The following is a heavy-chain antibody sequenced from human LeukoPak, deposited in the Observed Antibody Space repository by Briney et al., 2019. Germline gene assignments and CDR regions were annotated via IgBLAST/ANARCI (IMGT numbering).Heavy chain of an antibody. Sequence: SETLSLTCTVSGGSISSSSYYRGWIRQPPGKGLEWIGSIYYSGSTYYNPSLKSRVTISVDTSKNQFSLKLSSVTAADTAVYYCARDRYYYGSGSYPRSFDYWGQGTLVTVSS. V-gene: IGHV4-39*07. D-gene: IGHD3-10*01. CDR3: ARDRYYYGSGSYPRSFDY. J-gene: IGHJ4*02. CDR1: GGSISSSSYY. CDR2: IYYSGST.